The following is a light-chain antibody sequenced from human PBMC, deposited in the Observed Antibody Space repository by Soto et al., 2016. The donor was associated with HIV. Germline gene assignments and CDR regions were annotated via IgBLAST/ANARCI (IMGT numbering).Light chain of an antibody. CDR3: QAWDSNTAV. Sequence: SYELTQPPSVSVSPGQTASIPCSGDKLGDKYACWCQHKPGQSPVLVIFQDNRRPSGIPERFSGANSGNTATLTISGTQPMDEADYFCQAWDSNTAVFGTGTKVTVL. V-gene: IGLV3-1*01. CDR2: QDN. J-gene: IGLJ1*01. CDR1: KLGDKY.